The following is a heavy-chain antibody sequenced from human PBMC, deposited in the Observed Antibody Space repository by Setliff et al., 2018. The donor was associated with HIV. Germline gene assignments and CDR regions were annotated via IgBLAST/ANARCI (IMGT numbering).Heavy chain of an antibody. CDR3: ARGHCSGTNCYGVDYHGMDV. Sequence: PSETLSLTCSVSGVSISSYYWSWIRHSPGKGLEWIGIIFPGGATNYNPSLTSRVTISVDTSKNQFSLKLTSVTAADTAVYYCARGHCSGTNCYGVDYHGMDVWGQGTTVTVSS. D-gene: IGHD2-2*01. J-gene: IGHJ6*02. CDR2: IFPGGAT. CDR1: GVSISSYY. V-gene: IGHV4-59*12.